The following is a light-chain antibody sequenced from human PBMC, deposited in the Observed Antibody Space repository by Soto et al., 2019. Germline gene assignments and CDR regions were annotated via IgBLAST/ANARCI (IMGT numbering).Light chain of an antibody. Sequence: DIQMTQSPSTLSASVGDRVTITCRASQSISTWLAWYQQKPGKAPKVLIYKASSLESGVPSRFSGSGSGTEFTLTISSLQPDDFATYYCQQYISLWTFGQGTKVEIK. J-gene: IGKJ1*01. CDR1: QSISTW. CDR2: KAS. V-gene: IGKV1-5*03. CDR3: QQYISLWT.